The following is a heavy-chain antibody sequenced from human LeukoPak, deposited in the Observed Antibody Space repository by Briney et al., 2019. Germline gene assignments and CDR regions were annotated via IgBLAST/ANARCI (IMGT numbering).Heavy chain of an antibody. CDR1: GGSISSGSYY. CDR2: IYTSGST. J-gene: IGHJ4*02. CDR3: ARGIRRAGSTYGFDY. V-gene: IGHV4-61*02. D-gene: IGHD5-24*01. Sequence: SETLSLTCTVSGGSISSGSYYWSWIRQPAGKGLEYIGRIYTSGSTNYNPSLKSRVTISVDMSKNQFSLKVNSVTAADTAVYYCARGIRRAGSTYGFDYWGQGTLVTVSS.